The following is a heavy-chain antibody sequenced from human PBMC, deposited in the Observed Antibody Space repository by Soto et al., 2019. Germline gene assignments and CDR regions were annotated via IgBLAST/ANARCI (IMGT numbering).Heavy chain of an antibody. V-gene: IGHV4-59*01. J-gene: IGHJ4*02. CDR2: IYYSGST. Sequence: ETLSLTCTVSGGSISSYYWSWIRQPPGKGLEWIGYIYYSGSTNYNPSLKSRVTISVDTSKNQFSLKLSSVTAADTAVYYCASLPDYGDYVGYWGQGTLVTVSS. D-gene: IGHD4-17*01. CDR1: GGSISSYY. CDR3: ASLPDYGDYVGY.